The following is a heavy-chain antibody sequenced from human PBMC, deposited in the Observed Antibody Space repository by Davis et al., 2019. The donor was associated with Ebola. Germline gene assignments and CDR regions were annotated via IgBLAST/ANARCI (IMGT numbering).Heavy chain of an antibody. CDR3: ARDSSGWHGGWFDP. CDR2: INHSGST. J-gene: IGHJ5*02. V-gene: IGHV4-34*01. Sequence: PSETLSLTCAVYGGSFSGYYWSWIRQPPGKGLEWIGEINHSGSTNYNPSLKSRVTISVDTSKNQFSLKLSSVTAADTAVYYCARDSSGWHGGWFDPWGQGTLVTVSS. D-gene: IGHD6-19*01. CDR1: GGSFSGYY.